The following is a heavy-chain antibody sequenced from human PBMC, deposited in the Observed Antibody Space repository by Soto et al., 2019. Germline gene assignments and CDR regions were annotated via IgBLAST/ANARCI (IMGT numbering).Heavy chain of an antibody. J-gene: IGHJ4*02. D-gene: IGHD6-6*01. CDR2: ISAYNGNT. Sequence: ASVKVSCKASGGTFSSYAISWVRQAPGQGLEWMGWISAYNGNTNYAQKLQGRVTMTTDTSTSTAYMELRSLRSDDTAVYYCARAIQKQLVDYWGQGTLVTVSS. CDR3: ARAIQKQLVDY. CDR1: GGTFSSYA. V-gene: IGHV1-18*01.